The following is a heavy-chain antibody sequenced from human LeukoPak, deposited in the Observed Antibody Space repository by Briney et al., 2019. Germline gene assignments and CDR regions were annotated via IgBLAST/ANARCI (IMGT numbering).Heavy chain of an antibody. J-gene: IGHJ4*02. V-gene: IGHV4-38-2*02. CDR2: IYHSGST. Sequence: SETLSLTCTVSGYSISSGYYWGWIRQPPGKGLEWIGSIYHSGSTYYNPSLKSRVTISVDTSKNQFSLKLSSVTAADTAVYYCARVCGGDCQEDYWGQGTLVTVSS. CDR3: ARVCGGDCQEDY. CDR1: GYSISSGYY. D-gene: IGHD2-21*02.